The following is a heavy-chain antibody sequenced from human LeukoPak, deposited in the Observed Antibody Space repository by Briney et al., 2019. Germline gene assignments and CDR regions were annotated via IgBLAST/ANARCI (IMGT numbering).Heavy chain of an antibody. J-gene: IGHJ4*02. CDR3: ARGYSGYFYY. V-gene: IGHV3-53*01. CDR1: GFSVSSNY. D-gene: IGHD5-12*01. CDR2: IYSGGST. Sequence: TGGSLRLSCAASGFSVSSNYMSRVRQAPGKGLEWVSVIYSGGSTYYADSVKGRFTISRDNSKNTLYLQMKSLRAEDTAVYYCARGYSGYFYYWGQGTLVTVSS.